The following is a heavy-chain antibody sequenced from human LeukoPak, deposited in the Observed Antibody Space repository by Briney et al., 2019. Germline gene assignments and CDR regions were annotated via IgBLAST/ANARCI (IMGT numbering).Heavy chain of an antibody. CDR1: GYSFTSYW. CDR2: IDPSDSYT. D-gene: IGHD3-10*01. V-gene: IGHV5-10-1*01. CDR3: ARQSRDGSKTRGYYFDY. J-gene: IGHJ4*02. Sequence: GESLKISCKGSGYSFTSYWISWVRQMPGKGLEWMGRIDPSDSYTNYSPSFQGHVTISADKSISTAYLQWSSLKASDTAMYYCARQSRDGSKTRGYYFDYWGQGTLVTVSS.